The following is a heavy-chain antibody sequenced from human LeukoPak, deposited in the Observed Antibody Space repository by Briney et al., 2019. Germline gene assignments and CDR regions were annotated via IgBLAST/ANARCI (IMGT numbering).Heavy chain of an antibody. CDR3: TTEIVVVPAAITDY. CDR2: IKSKTDGGTT. V-gene: IGHV3-15*01. J-gene: IGHJ4*02. D-gene: IGHD2-2*02. CDR1: GVTFSNAW. Sequence: PGGSLRLSCAASGVTFSNAWMSWVRQAPGKGLEWVGRIKSKTDGGTTDYAAPVKGRFTISRDDSKNTLYLQMNSLKTEDTAVYYCTTEIVVVPAAITDYWGQGTLVTVSS.